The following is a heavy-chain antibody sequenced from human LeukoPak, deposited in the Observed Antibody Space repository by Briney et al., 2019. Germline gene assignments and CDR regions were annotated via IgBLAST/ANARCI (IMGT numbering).Heavy chain of an antibody. Sequence: GASAKVSCKAAGGTISSYAISWVRQEPAQGVEWMGRIIPIFGTANYAQKSEGRVTITTDDSTSTAYMELSSLRSEDTAVYYCARGPYGSGSFRFDPWGQGTLVTVSS. V-gene: IGHV1-69*05. J-gene: IGHJ5*02. CDR2: IIPIFGTA. D-gene: IGHD3-10*01. CDR3: ARGPYGSGSFRFDP. CDR1: GGTISSYA.